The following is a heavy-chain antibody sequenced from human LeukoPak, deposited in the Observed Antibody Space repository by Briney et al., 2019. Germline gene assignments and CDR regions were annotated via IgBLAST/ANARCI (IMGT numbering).Heavy chain of an antibody. V-gene: IGHV4-59*01. J-gene: IGHJ4*02. CDR1: GGSISSYY. D-gene: IGHD1-14*01. Sequence: SETLSLTCTVSGGSISSYYWSWIRQPPGKGLEWIGYIYYSGSTNYNPSLKSRVTISVDTSKNQFSLKLSSVTAADTAVYYCARGSGVYPFDYWGQGTLVTVSS. CDR3: ARGSGVYPFDY. CDR2: IYYSGST.